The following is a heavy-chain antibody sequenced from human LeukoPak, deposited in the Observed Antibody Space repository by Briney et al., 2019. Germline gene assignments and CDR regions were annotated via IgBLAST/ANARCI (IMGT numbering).Heavy chain of an antibody. CDR3: ARGNRRYYYDSSGYYWFDY. CDR2: INHSGST. J-gene: IGHJ4*02. D-gene: IGHD3-22*01. Sequence: SETLSLTCTVSGGSISSSSYYWGWIRPPPGKGLEWIGEINHSGSTNYNPSLKSRVTISVDTSKNQFSLRLSSVTAADTAVYYCARGNRRYYYDSSGYYWFDYWGQGTLVTVSS. CDR1: GGSISSSSYY. V-gene: IGHV4-39*07.